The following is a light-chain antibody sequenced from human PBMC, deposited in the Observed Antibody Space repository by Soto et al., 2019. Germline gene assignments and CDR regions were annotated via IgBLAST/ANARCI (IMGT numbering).Light chain of an antibody. V-gene: IGKV3-20*01. CDR1: QSVNNDY. CDR2: GVF. CDR3: QHYDGSPRS. J-gene: IGKJ2*01. Sequence: ETVLTQSPGTVSLSPGERATLSCRTSQSVNNDYLAWYQQKPGQAPRLLIYGVFNRAAGIPARFSGSGSVTHFSLTISGLEPEDSAVYYCQHYDGSPRSFGEGTKLEIK.